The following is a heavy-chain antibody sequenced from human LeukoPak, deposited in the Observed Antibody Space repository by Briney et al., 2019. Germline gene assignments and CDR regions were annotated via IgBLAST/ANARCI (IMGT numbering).Heavy chain of an antibody. CDR3: ARDPRWLTPDCTSTSCYENYFDP. CDR2: IYHSGSA. J-gene: IGHJ5*02. CDR1: GYSISSGYQ. D-gene: IGHD2-2*01. V-gene: IGHV4-38-2*02. Sequence: NPSETLSLTCGVSGYSISSGYQWAWIRRSPGKGLEWIGSIYHSGSAHYNPSLKSRVTISVETSKNQFSLNMYSVTAADTAVYYCARDPRWLTPDCTSTSCYENYFDPWGQGTLVTVSS.